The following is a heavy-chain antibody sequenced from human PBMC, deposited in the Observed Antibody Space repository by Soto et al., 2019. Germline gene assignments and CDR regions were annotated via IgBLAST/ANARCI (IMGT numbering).Heavy chain of an antibody. Sequence: SGPTLLNPTQTLRLTCAFSGFSLSASGASVGWIRQPPGKALEWLAHIYWNDDKRYSPSLRSRLTISKDTSKNQVVLTFTNMDPADTDTYYCVHRLDVPGLAFDPWGQGTPVTVSS. CDR1: GFSLSASGAS. CDR3: VHRLDVPGLAFDP. V-gene: IGHV2-5*01. CDR2: IYWNDDK. D-gene: IGHD3-10*02. J-gene: IGHJ5*02.